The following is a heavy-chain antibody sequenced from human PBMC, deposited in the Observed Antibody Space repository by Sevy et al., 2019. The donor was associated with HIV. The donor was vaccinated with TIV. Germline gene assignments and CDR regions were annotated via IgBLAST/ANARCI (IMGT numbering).Heavy chain of an antibody. J-gene: IGHJ6*02. Sequence: GGSLRLSCAASGFGFSSHAMSWDRQAPGKGLEWVSAIRSTGDSTYYAYSVKGRFTISRDNSKNTVYVEMTSLRADDTAIYYCAKSLRPDIVVSAAHHTYYYGMDVWGQGTTVTVSS. CDR2: IRSTGDST. V-gene: IGHV3-23*01. CDR1: GFGFSSHA. CDR3: AKSLRPDIVVSAAHHTYYYGMDV. D-gene: IGHD2-2*01.